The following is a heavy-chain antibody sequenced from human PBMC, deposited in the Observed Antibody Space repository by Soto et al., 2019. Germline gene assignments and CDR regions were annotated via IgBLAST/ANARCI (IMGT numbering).Heavy chain of an antibody. J-gene: IGHJ4*02. V-gene: IGHV2-5*01. CDR3: ENMSYSGTYYFDS. CDR1: GFSLITSAAG. D-gene: IGHD1-26*01. CDR2: IYGHGNE. Sequence: SGPTLVNPTETLTVTCRFSGFSLITSAAGVGWIRQTPGKALEWLAVIYGHGNEQYSPSLKSRLTITKDTSKNQVVLTITNMDPRDTATYYCENMSYSGTYYFDSWGQGTLVTVSS.